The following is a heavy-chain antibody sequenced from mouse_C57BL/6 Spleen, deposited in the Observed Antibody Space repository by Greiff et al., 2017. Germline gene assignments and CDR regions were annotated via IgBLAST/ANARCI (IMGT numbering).Heavy chain of an antibody. V-gene: IGHV1-18*01. CDR1: GYTFTDYN. CDR2: INPNNGGT. Sequence: EVQLQQSGPELVKPGASVKIPCKASGYTFTDYNMDWVKPSHGKSLEWIGDINPNNGGTIYNQKFKGKATLTVDKSSSTAYMELRSLTSEDTAVYYCARSPELNYAMDYWGQGTSVTVSS. J-gene: IGHJ4*01. CDR3: ARSPELNYAMDY.